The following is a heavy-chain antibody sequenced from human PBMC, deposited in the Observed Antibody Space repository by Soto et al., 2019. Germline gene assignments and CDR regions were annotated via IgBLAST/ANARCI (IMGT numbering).Heavy chain of an antibody. V-gene: IGHV1-18*04. CDR3: ARDLVVVVAATTYYYCGMEV. Sequence: ASVKVSCKASGYTFTSYGISWVRQAPGQGPEWMGWISAYNGNTNYAQKLQGRVTMTTDTSTSTAYMELRSLRSDDTAVYYCARDLVVVVAATTYYYCGMEVWGQGTTVTVSS. J-gene: IGHJ6*02. CDR2: ISAYNGNT. D-gene: IGHD2-15*01. CDR1: GYTFTSYG.